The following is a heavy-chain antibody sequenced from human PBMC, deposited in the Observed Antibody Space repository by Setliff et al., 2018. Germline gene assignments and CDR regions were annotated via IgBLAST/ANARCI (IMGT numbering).Heavy chain of an antibody. Sequence: SVKVSCKASGGTFSGYAISWVRQAPGQGLEWMGGIIPIFGTANYAQKFQGRVTITADESTSTAYMELSSLRSEDTAVYYCAREDGTYYNFWSGYSTTPYYGMDVWGQGTTVTVSS. D-gene: IGHD3-3*01. CDR1: GGTFSGYA. J-gene: IGHJ6*02. CDR2: IIPIFGTA. CDR3: AREDGTYYNFWSGYSTTPYYGMDV. V-gene: IGHV1-69*13.